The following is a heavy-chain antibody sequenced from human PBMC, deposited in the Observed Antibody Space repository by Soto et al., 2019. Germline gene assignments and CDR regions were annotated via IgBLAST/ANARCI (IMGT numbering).Heavy chain of an antibody. J-gene: IGHJ4*02. CDR2: IYYSGST. V-gene: IGHV4-30-4*01. CDR1: GCSISSGDYY. CDR3: ARIPMIDLRYFDY. Sequence: PSETLSLTCTVSGCSISSGDYYWSWIRQPPGKGLEWIGYIYYSGSTYYNPSLKSRVTISVDTSKNQFSLKLSSVTAADTAVYYCARIPMIDLRYFDYWGQGTLVTVSS. D-gene: IGHD3-22*01.